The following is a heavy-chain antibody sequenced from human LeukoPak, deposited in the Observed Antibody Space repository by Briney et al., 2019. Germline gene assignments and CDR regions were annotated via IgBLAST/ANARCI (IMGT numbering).Heavy chain of an antibody. J-gene: IGHJ4*02. CDR2: ISAYNGNT. Sequence: ASVKVSCKASGYAFTSYGISWVRQAPGQGLEWMGWISAYNGNTNYAQKLQGRVTMTTDTYTSTAYMELRSLRSDDTAMYYCARESHETREDYWGQGTLVTVSS. V-gene: IGHV1-18*01. D-gene: IGHD1-1*01. CDR3: ARESHETREDY. CDR1: GYAFTSYG.